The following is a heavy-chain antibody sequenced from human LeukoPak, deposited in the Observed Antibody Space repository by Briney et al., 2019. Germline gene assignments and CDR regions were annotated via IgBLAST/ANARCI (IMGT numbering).Heavy chain of an antibody. CDR2: ISITRTTI. J-gene: IGHJ4*02. CDR1: GFTFSDYY. CDR3: ARCLMVRGTGELFDY. V-gene: IGHV3-11*01. D-gene: IGHD3-10*01. Sequence: GGSLRLSCAASGFTFSDYYMSWIRQAPGKGVEGVSYISITRTTISYAYSVQGRFPISRDNAKTSLYLQMNSLRAEDTAVYYCARCLMVRGTGELFDYWGQGTLVTVSS.